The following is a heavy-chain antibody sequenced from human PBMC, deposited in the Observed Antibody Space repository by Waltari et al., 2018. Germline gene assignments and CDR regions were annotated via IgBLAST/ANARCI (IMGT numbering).Heavy chain of an antibody. D-gene: IGHD3-16*01. Sequence: EVQLLESGGGLVQVGGSLSLSCAASGFTFSSYALSWVRQAPGKGLEWVSGISGSGGSTYYADSVKGRFTISRDNSKNTLYLQMNSLRAEDTAKYYCAKVFCRGGFCPNLDAFDIWGQGTMVTVSS. CDR3: AKVFCRGGFCPNLDAFDI. V-gene: IGHV3-23*01. J-gene: IGHJ3*02. CDR2: ISGSGGST. CDR1: GFTFSSYA.